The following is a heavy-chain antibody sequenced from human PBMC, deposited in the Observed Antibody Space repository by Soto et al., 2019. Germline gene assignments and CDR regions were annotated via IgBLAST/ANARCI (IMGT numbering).Heavy chain of an antibody. V-gene: IGHV3-43*01. CDR3: ANGYASYFDY. J-gene: IGHJ4*02. CDR1: GFTFDDYT. Sequence: EVQLVESGGVVVQPGGSLRLSFAASGFTFDDYTMHWVRQAPGKGLEWVSLISWDGGSTYYADSVKGRFTISRDNSQTSLYLQMNSLKTADTALYSCANGYASYFDYWGQGTLVTVSS. CDR2: ISWDGGST. D-gene: IGHD2-8*01.